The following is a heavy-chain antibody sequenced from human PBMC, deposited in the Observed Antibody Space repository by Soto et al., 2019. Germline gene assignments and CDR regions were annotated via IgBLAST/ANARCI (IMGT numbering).Heavy chain of an antibody. Sequence: PSLTCAVYGGSFSGYYWSWIRQPPGKGLEWIGEINHSGSTNYNPSLKSRVTISVDTSKNQFSLKLSSVTAADTAVYYCARSGPAAIRYYYYYYGMDVWGQGTTVTVSS. V-gene: IGHV4-34*01. CDR1: GGSFSGYY. CDR2: INHSGST. J-gene: IGHJ6*02. D-gene: IGHD2-2*02. CDR3: ARSGPAAIRYYYYYYGMDV.